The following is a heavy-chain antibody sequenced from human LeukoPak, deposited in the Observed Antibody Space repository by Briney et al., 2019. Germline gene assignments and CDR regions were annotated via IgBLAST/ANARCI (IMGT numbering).Heavy chain of an antibody. V-gene: IGHV6-1*01. CDR1: GDSVSSNSAA. Sequence: SQTLSLTCAISGDSVSSNSAAWNWIRLSPSRGLEWLGRTYYRSKWSSNYAVSVKSRITIHPDTSKNQFSLQLNSVTPEDTAVYYCAGGVDTDLHYWGQGTLVTVSS. CDR2: TYYRSKWSS. J-gene: IGHJ4*02. D-gene: IGHD5-18*01. CDR3: AGGVDTDLHY.